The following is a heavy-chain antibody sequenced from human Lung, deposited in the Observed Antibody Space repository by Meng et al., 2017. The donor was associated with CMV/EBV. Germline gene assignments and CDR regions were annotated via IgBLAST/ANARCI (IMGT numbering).Heavy chain of an antibody. Sequence: ASXXVSXKASGYNFTGYYIHWVRQAPGQGLEWMGWINPNSGGTNYAQKFQGRITMTGDTSITTAYMELSRLRSDDMAVYHCARVKRYCTGGTCSSTGYYGMDVWXRGTTVTVSS. CDR1: GYNFTGYY. J-gene: IGHJ6*02. D-gene: IGHD2-15*01. V-gene: IGHV1-2*02. CDR2: INPNSGGT. CDR3: ARVKRYCTGGTCSSTGYYGMDV.